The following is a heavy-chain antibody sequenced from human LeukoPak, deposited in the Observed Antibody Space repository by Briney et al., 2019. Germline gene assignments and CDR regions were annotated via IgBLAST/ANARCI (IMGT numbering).Heavy chain of an antibody. Sequence: PSETLSLTCTVSGGSIGSYYWNWIRQPPGKGLEYIGYIYYSGSANYNPSLKGRVTISVDTSKNQFSLRLSSVTAADTAVYYCARGGRFGGHDAFDIWGQGTMVTVSS. J-gene: IGHJ3*02. CDR1: GGSIGSYY. CDR2: IYYSGSA. CDR3: ARGGRFGGHDAFDI. D-gene: IGHD3-10*01. V-gene: IGHV4-59*12.